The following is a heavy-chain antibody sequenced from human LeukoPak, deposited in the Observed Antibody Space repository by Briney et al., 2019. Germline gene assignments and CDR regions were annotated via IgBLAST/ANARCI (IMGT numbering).Heavy chain of an antibody. Sequence: SETLSLTCAVYGGSFSGYYWSWIRQPPGKGLEWVWEINHSGSTIYNPSLKSRGTISVETYTNKFSQKLMYMTTADTAVLYYVRLKLGAWGKLWFGELYFDYWGQGTLVTVSS. CDR1: GGSFSGYY. V-gene: IGHV4-34*01. CDR3: VRLKLGAWGKLWFGELYFDY. D-gene: IGHD3-10*01. J-gene: IGHJ4*02. CDR2: INHSGST.